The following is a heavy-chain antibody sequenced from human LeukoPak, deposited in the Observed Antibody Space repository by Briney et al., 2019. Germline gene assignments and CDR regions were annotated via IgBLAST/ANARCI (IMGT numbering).Heavy chain of an antibody. J-gene: IGHJ1*01. Sequence: GGSLRLSCAASGFTFSSYAMSWVRQAPGKGLEWVSAISGSGGSTYYADSVKGRFTISRDNSKNTLYLQMNSPRAEDTAVYYCAKVGSGWFLYFQHWGQGTLVTVSS. CDR1: GFTFSSYA. CDR2: ISGSGGST. V-gene: IGHV3-23*01. CDR3: AKVGSGWFLYFQH. D-gene: IGHD6-19*01.